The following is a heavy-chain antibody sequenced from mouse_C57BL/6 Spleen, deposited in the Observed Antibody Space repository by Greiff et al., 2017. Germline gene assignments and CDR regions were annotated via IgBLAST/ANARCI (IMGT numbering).Heavy chain of an antibody. CDR3: ARKGYYYGSSSLGD. V-gene: IGHV1-63*01. CDR2: IYPGGGYT. D-gene: IGHD1-1*01. J-gene: IGHJ2*01. Sequence: QVQLKESGAELVRPGTSVKMSCKASGYTFTNYWIGWAKQRPGHGLEWIGDIYPGGGYTNYNEKFKGKATLTADKSSSTAYMQFSSLTSEDSAIYYCARKGYYYGSSSLGDWGQGTTLTASS. CDR1: GYTFTNYW.